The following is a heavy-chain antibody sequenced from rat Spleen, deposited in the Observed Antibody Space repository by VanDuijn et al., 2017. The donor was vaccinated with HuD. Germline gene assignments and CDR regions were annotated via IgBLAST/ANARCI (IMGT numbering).Heavy chain of an antibody. CDR2: VIYDGSTT. Sequence: EVQLVESGGGLVQPGRSLKFSRAASGFTFSDYAMAWVRQAPEKGLEWVATVIYDGSTTYYRDSVKGRFTISRDNAKTTLYLQIDSLRSEDTATYYCTRHYFNDGPFDYWGQGVMVTVSS. V-gene: IGHV5-17*01. CDR3: TRHYFNDGPFDY. J-gene: IGHJ2*01. CDR1: GFTFSDYA. D-gene: IGHD1-12*02.